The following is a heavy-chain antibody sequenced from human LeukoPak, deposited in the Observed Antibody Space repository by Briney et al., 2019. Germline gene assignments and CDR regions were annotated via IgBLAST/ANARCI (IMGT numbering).Heavy chain of an antibody. V-gene: IGHV4-39*07. D-gene: IGHD3-10*01. CDR3: ARDRHYYYGSGSYCGEFDP. Sequence: SETLSLICTVSGGSISSSSFSWGWIRQSRGKGLEWIGSIYYSGNTYYNPSHKSRVTISVDTSENQFSLKLSSVTAADTAVYYCARDRHYYYGSGSYCGEFDPWGEGTLVTVSS. CDR2: IYYSGNT. J-gene: IGHJ5*02. CDR1: GGSISSSSFS.